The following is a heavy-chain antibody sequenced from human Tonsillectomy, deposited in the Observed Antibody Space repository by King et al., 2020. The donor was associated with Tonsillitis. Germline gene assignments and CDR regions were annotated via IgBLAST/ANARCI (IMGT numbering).Heavy chain of an antibody. CDR2: IYFNENT. J-gene: IGHJ4*02. Sequence: QLQESGPGLVKPSETLSLTCTVSGDSISGYYWTWIRQPAGKGLEWIGRIYFNENTDYNPSLKSQVTMSVDTSKNQFSLTLTSVTAADTAVYYCARDRHQGSTKFDYWGPGTLVTVSS. CDR3: ARDRHQGSTKFDY. V-gene: IGHV4-4*07. CDR1: GDSISGYY. D-gene: IGHD2-8*01.